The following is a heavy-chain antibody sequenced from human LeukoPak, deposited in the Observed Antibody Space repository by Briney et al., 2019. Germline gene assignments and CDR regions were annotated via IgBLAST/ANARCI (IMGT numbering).Heavy chain of an antibody. J-gene: IGHJ5*02. CDR3: ARAPTLAGWFDP. D-gene: IGHD6-19*01. CDR2: IIPIFGTA. Sequence: SVKVSCKASGGTFGSYAISWVRQAPGQGLEWMGGIIPIFGTANYAQKFQGRVTITADKSTSTAYMELSSLRSEDTAVYYCARAPTLAGWFDPWGQGTLVTVSS. V-gene: IGHV1-69*06. CDR1: GGTFGSYA.